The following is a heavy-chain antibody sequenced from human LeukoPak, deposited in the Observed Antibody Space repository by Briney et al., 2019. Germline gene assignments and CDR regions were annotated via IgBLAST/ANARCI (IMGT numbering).Heavy chain of an antibody. Sequence: SETLSLTCTVSGGSISSGDYYWSWIRQPPGKGLEWIGYIYYSGSTYYNPSLKSRVTISVDKSKNQFSLKLSSVTAADTAVYYCTTPLTTEDAFDIWGQGTMVTVSS. V-gene: IGHV4-31*09. D-gene: IGHD1-1*01. CDR2: IYYSGST. J-gene: IGHJ3*02. CDR1: GGSISSGDYY. CDR3: TTPLTTEDAFDI.